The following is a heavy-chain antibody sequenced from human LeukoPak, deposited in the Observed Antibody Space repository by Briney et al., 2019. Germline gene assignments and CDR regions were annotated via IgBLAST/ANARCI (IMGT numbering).Heavy chain of an antibody. CDR2: MKEDGGEI. D-gene: IGHD4-11*01. Sequence: GGSLRLSCAASGFTFSKYWMSWVRQAPGKGLEWVANMKEDGGEINYVDSVRGRFTISRGNAQDFLVLQMDSLRVEDTAVYYCARDRGYSNFDYWGQGTLVTVSS. V-gene: IGHV3-7*01. J-gene: IGHJ4*02. CDR1: GFTFSKYW. CDR3: ARDRGYSNFDY.